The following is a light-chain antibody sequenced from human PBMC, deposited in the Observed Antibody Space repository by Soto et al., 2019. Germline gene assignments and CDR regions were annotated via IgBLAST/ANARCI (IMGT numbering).Light chain of an antibody. J-gene: IGKJ2*03. V-gene: IGKV1-39*01. Sequence: DIQVTQSPSSLSASVGDRVTITCRASQSISSYLNWYQQKPGTAPKPLIYAASSLQPGVPSRFNGSRSATDFTLTISSLQPEDSATYYCQQSYYIPRSFGQGTKLEIK. CDR3: QQSYYIPRS. CDR1: QSISSY. CDR2: AAS.